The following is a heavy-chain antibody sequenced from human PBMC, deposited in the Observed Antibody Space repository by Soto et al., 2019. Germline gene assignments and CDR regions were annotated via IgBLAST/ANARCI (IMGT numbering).Heavy chain of an antibody. J-gene: IGHJ4*02. CDR1: GGTFSTFA. V-gene: IGHV1-69*05. D-gene: IGHD6-13*01. CDR3: ARVGTESYSSSWYY. Sequence: APGKVLCKDSGGTFSTFAISWVRQAPGQGLEWMGGIIPIFGTANYAQKLQGRVTMTTDTSTSTAYMELRSLRSDDTAVYYCARVGTESYSSSWYYWGQGTLVTVSS. CDR2: IIPIFGTA.